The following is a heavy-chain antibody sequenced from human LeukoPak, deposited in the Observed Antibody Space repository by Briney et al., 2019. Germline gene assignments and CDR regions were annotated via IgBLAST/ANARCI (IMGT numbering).Heavy chain of an antibody. CDR3: AKDQRHITNLEVAISGF. J-gene: IGHJ4*02. CDR1: GFTFSSYA. CDR2: ISGSGGST. D-gene: IGHD3-10*01. Sequence: GGSLRLSCAASGFTFSSYAMSWVRQAPGKGLEWVSAISGSGGSTYYADSVKGRFTISRDNSKNTLYLQMNTLRAEDTAIYYCAKDQRHITNLEVAISGFWGQGTLVSVSS. V-gene: IGHV3-23*01.